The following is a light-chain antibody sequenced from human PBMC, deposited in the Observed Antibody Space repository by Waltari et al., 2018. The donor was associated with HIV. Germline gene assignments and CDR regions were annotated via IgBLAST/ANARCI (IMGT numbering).Light chain of an antibody. CDR3: QQYGSSPYT. J-gene: IGKJ2*01. Sequence: EIVLTQSPGTLSLSPWETAALSCRASQSLSSNYLVWYQQKPGQAPRLLIDRASSRATGIPDRFSGSGSGTDFTLTISRLEPEDFATYYCQQYGSSPYTFGQGTKVEIK. CDR1: QSLSSNY. V-gene: IGKV3-20*01. CDR2: RAS.